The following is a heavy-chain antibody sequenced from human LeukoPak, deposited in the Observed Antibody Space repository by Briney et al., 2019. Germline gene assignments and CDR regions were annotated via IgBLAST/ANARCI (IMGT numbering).Heavy chain of an antibody. V-gene: IGHV6-1*01. CDR3: AGGIYGSGTYYYYGMDV. J-gene: IGHJ6*02. Sequence: SQTLSLTCAISGDSVSSNSAAWNWIRQSPSRGLEWLGRTYYRSKWYNDSAVSVKGRITINPDTSKNQFSLQLNSVTPEDTAAYYCAGGIYGSGTYYYYGMDVWGQGTTVTVSS. D-gene: IGHD3-10*01. CDR2: TYYRSKWYN. CDR1: GDSVSSNSAA.